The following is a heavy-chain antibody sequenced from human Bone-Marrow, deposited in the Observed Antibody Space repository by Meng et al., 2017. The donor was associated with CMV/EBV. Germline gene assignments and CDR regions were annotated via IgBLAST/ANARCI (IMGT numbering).Heavy chain of an antibody. Sequence: GESLKISCAASGFTFSSYGMHWVRQAPGKGLEWVAFIRYDGSNKYYADSVKGRFTISRDNSKNTLYLQMNSLRAEDTAVYYCAKPFYNWCEPWGQGNLVNVAS. CDR3: AKPFYNWCEP. V-gene: IGHV3-30*02. CDR2: IRYDGSNK. CDR1: GFTFSSYG. D-gene: IGHD2/OR15-2a*01. J-gene: IGHJ5*02.